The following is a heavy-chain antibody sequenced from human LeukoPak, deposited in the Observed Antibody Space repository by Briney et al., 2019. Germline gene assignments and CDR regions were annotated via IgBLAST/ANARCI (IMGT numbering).Heavy chain of an antibody. D-gene: IGHD3-22*01. CDR3: AKDPSYYYDSSGYEIYFDY. CDR1: GFTFSSYA. Sequence: GGALRLSCAASGFTFSSYAMTWVRQAPGKGLEWVSAISGSGGSTYYADSVKGRFTISRDNSKNTLYLQMNSLRAEDTAVYYCAKDPSYYYDSSGYEIYFDYWGQGTLVTVSS. J-gene: IGHJ4*02. V-gene: IGHV3-23*01. CDR2: ISGSGGST.